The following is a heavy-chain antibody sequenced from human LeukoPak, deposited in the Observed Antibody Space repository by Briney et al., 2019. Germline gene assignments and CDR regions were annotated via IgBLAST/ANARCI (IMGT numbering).Heavy chain of an antibody. J-gene: IGHJ4*02. D-gene: IGHD1-26*01. CDR2: ISGSGGST. CDR1: GFTFSNYA. V-gene: IGHV3-23*01. Sequence: GGSLRLSCAASGFTFSNYAMSWVRQAPGKGLEWVSGISGSGGSTYYADSVKGRFTISKDNSKNTLYLQMNSLTDEDTAVYYCAKKWGVGTTTLDYFDYWGQGTLVTVSS. CDR3: AKKWGVGTTTLDYFDY.